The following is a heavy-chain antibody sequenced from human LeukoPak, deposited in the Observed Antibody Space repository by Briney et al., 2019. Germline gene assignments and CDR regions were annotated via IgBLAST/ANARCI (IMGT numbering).Heavy chain of an antibody. CDR2: IYYSGST. CDR3: ASTSPVRGYSYGTLTLRY. V-gene: IGHV4-59*01. CDR1: GFTFSNAW. J-gene: IGHJ4*02. Sequence: PGGSLRLSCAASGFTFSNAWMSWVRQPPGKGLEWIGYIYYSGSTNYNPSLKSRVTISVDTSKNQFSLKLSSVTAADTAVYYCASTSPVRGYSYGTLTLRYWGQGTLVTVSS. D-gene: IGHD5-18*01.